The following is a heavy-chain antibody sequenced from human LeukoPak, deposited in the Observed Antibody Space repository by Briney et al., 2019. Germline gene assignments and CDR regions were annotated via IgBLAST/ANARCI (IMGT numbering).Heavy chain of an antibody. CDR1: GFTFSSYT. V-gene: IGHV3-21*01. CDR3: ARGSFCSSSSCYIDFDY. J-gene: IGHJ4*02. CDR2: ISRTGNYI. Sequence: GSLRLSCTASGFTFSSYTMNWVRQAPGKGLEWVSTISRTGNYIYYADSVKGRFTISRDNAKNSLYLQMNSLSAEDTAVHYCARGSFCSSSSCYIDFDYWGQGTLVTVSS. D-gene: IGHD2-2*01.